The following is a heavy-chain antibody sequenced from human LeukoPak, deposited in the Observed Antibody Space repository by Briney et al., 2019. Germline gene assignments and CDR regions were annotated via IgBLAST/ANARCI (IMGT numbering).Heavy chain of an antibody. Sequence: GGSLRLSCAATGFIFSSYGMHWVRQAPGKGLEWVAVIWYDRSNKYYADSVKGRFTISRDNSKNTLYLQMNSLRAEDTAVYYCARDGKDFWSGYYPYYFDYWGQGTLVTVSS. D-gene: IGHD3-3*01. CDR3: ARDGKDFWSGYYPYYFDY. V-gene: IGHV3-33*01. J-gene: IGHJ4*02. CDR1: GFIFSSYG. CDR2: IWYDRSNK.